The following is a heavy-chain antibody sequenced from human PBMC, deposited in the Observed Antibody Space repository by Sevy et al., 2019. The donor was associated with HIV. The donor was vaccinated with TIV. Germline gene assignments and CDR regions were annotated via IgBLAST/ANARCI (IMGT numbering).Heavy chain of an antibody. V-gene: IGHV3-7*03. CDR2: INQDGSER. CDR3: ARGGVLEWPLGPFDY. CDR1: GFTFSRFW. Sequence: GGSLRLSCAASGFTFSRFWMSWVRQAPGKGLEWVANINQDGSERYYVDSVKGRFTRSRDNAKNSLYLQMNSLRGEDTAVFFCARGGVLEWPLGPFDYWGQGTLVTVSS. J-gene: IGHJ4*02. D-gene: IGHD3-3*01.